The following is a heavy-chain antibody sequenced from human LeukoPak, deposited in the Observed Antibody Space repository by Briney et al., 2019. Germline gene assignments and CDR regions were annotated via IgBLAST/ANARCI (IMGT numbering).Heavy chain of an antibody. Sequence: TGGSLRLSCAASGFTFDDYAMSWVRQAPEKGLEWVSGLNWNGGSTGYADSVKGRFTISRDNVKSSLYLQMNSLRAEDTALYYCARERGYSGQWEFDYWGQGTLVTVSS. V-gene: IGHV3-20*04. J-gene: IGHJ4*02. D-gene: IGHD5-12*01. CDR3: ARERGYSGQWEFDY. CDR2: LNWNGGST. CDR1: GFTFDDYA.